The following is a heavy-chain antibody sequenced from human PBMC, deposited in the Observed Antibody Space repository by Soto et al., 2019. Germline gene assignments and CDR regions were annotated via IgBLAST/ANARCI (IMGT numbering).Heavy chain of an antibody. CDR1: GGTFSSYA. V-gene: IGHV1-69*12. Sequence: QVQLVQSGAEVKKPGSSVKVSCKASGGTFSSYAFSWVRQAPGQGLEWMGGIIPIFGTANYAQKFQGRVTITADESTSTAYMELSSLRSEGSAVYYCARTDNSGGGYCYTLRNWFDPWGQGTLVTVSS. D-gene: IGHD2-21*02. CDR3: ARTDNSGGGYCYTLRNWFDP. CDR2: IIPIFGTA. J-gene: IGHJ5*02.